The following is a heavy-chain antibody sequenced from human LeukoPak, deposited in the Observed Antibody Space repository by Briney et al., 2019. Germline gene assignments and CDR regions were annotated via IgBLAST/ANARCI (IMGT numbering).Heavy chain of an antibody. Sequence: SETLSLTCAVYGGSFSGYYWSWIRQPPGKGLEWIGYIYYSGNTKYNPSLKSRVTISVDTSKNQFSLNLNSVTAADTAVYYCARHVLKLGIDWYFDLWGRGTLVTVSS. J-gene: IGHJ2*01. CDR2: IYYSGNT. CDR3: ARHVLKLGIDWYFDL. CDR1: GGSFSGYY. V-gene: IGHV4-59*08. D-gene: IGHD3-10*01.